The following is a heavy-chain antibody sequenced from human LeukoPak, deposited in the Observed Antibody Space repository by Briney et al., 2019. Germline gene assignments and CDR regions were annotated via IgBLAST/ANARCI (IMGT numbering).Heavy chain of an antibody. J-gene: IGHJ6*02. CDR2: INVDGSEK. CDR1: GFSLCNHW. V-gene: IGHV3-7*01. CDR3: ARGHYGLDV. Sequence: GGSLRLSCAASGFSLCNHWVTWVRQAPGKGPEWVAHINVDGSEKDFLDSVRGRFTISRDNSKNSVYLQMNTLRVEDTAVYHCARGHYGLDVWGQGTTVTVSS.